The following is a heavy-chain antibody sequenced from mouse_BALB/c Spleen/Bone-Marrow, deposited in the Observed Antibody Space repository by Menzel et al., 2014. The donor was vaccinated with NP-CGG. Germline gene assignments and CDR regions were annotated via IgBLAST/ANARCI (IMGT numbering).Heavy chain of an antibody. J-gene: IGHJ1*01. D-gene: IGHD1-1*01. CDR3: ARGGSSYGWYFDV. V-gene: IGHV14-3*02. CDR1: GFNIKDTY. Sequence: VQLQQSRAELVKPGASVKLSCTASGFNIKDTYMHWVKQRPEQGLEWIGRIDPANGNTKYDPKFQGKATITADTSSNTAYLQLSSLTSEDTAVYYCARGGSSYGWYFDVWGAGTTVTVSS. CDR2: IDPANGNT.